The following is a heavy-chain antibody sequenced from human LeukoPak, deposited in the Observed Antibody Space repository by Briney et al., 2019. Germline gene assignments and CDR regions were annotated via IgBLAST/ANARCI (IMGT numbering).Heavy chain of an antibody. Sequence: GGSLRLSCAASGFTFSSYTMNWVRQAPGKGLEWVSSISSSNTYIYYADSVKGRFTISRDNAKNSLFLQMNSLRAEDTAVYYCAREGRNGNEDDYGGKEPLATV. D-gene: IGHD2-8*01. V-gene: IGHV3-21*01. CDR1: GFTFSSYT. J-gene: IGHJ4*02. CDR2: ISSSNTYI. CDR3: AREGRNGNEDDY.